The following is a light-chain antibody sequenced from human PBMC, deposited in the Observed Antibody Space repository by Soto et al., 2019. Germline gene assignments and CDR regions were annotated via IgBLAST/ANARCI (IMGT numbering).Light chain of an antibody. V-gene: IGKV3-20*01. CDR1: QSVSSSY. CDR3: QQYGSSPT. CDR2: GAS. J-gene: IGKJ1*01. Sequence: DIVLTQSPGTLSLSPGERATLSCRASQSVSSSYLAWYQQKPGQAPRLLIYGASSRATGIPDRFSGSGSGTDFTLNISRLEHEDFAVYYCQQYGSSPTFGQGTKVEIK.